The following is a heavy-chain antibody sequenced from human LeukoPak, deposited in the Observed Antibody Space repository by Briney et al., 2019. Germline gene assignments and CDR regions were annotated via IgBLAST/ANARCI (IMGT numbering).Heavy chain of an antibody. J-gene: IGHJ3*02. CDR1: GFTFSSYG. CDR3: AKDRGYDYVWGSYRHDAFDI. V-gene: IGHV3-23*01. CDR2: ISGSGGST. D-gene: IGHD3-16*02. Sequence: PGGTLRLSCAASGFTFSSYGMSWVRQAPGKGLEWVSAISGSGGSTYYADSVKGRFTISRDNSKNTLYLQMNSLRAEDTAVYYCAKDRGYDYVWGSYRHDAFDIWGQGTMVTVSS.